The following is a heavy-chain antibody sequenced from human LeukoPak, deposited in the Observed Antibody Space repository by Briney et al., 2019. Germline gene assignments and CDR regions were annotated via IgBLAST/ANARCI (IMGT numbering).Heavy chain of an antibody. CDR2: INHSGST. D-gene: IGHD3-10*01. CDR1: GGSFSGYY. Sequence: SETLSLTCAVYGGSFSGYYWSWIRQPPGKGLEWIGEINHSGSTNYNPSLKSRDTISVDTSKNQFSLKLSSVTAADTAVYYCARVFLFMVPSRRYYGMDVWGKGTTVTVSS. J-gene: IGHJ6*04. V-gene: IGHV4-34*01. CDR3: ARVFLFMVPSRRYYGMDV.